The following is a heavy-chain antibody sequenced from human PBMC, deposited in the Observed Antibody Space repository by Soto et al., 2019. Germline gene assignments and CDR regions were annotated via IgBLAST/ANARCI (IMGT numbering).Heavy chain of an antibody. D-gene: IGHD6-19*01. V-gene: IGHV1-24*01. Sequence: ASVKVSCKVSGNTLSELYMHWVRQAPGKGLEWMGGFDPEDGETIYAQKFKGRVTMTEDTSTDTAYMELSSLRSEDTAVYYCATVFGESNGWYTSYYFDYGGQGTLVTVSS. CDR3: ATVFGESNGWYTSYYFDY. CDR1: GNTLSELY. CDR2: FDPEDGET. J-gene: IGHJ4*02.